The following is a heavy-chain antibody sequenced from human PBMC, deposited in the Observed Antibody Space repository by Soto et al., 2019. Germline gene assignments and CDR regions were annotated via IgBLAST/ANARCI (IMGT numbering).Heavy chain of an antibody. CDR1: GFTFSNFV. CDR2: ISYDGSQK. CDR3: AAMHYNFWSGSVDY. D-gene: IGHD3-3*01. Sequence: PGGSLRLPCSASGFTFSNFVMHWVRQGPGKGLEWVAIISYDGSQKHYADSVKGRFTISRDNSNKTLFLNMNSLRAEDTAVYYCAAMHYNFWSGSVDYWGQGIEVTVSS. V-gene: IGHV3-30-3*01. J-gene: IGHJ4*02.